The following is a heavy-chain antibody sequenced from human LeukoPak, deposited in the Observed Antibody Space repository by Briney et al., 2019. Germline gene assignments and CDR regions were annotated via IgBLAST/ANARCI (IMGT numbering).Heavy chain of an antibody. CDR2: ISGDSDNK. CDR1: GFNVAAYA. D-gene: IGHD3-10*01. J-gene: IGHJ4*02. CDR3: AIAYESGSFYRAFAY. Sequence: GGSLRLSCAASGFNVAAYAMYWVRQPPGKSLEWVSLISGDSDNKYSTASVKGRFAISRDNSKNSLYLQMNSLTTEDTALYYCAIAYESGSFYRAFAYWGQGALVTVSS. V-gene: IGHV3-43*02.